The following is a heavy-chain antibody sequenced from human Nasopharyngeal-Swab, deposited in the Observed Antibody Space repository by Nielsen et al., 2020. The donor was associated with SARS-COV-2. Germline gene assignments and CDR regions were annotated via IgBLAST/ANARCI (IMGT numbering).Heavy chain of an antibody. Sequence: LTCAASGFTFSRYWMHWVRQVPGKGLMWVSRTNEDGSITNYADSVKGRFTISRDNAKNTLYLQMNSLRADDTALYYCARDLAGRDSGWGQGTLVTVSS. CDR1: GFTFSRYW. V-gene: IGHV3-74*01. CDR3: ARDLAGRDSG. J-gene: IGHJ4*02. D-gene: IGHD2-21*02. CDR2: TNEDGSIT.